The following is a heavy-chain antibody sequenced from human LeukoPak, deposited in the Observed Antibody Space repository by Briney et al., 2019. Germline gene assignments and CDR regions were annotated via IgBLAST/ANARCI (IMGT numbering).Heavy chain of an antibody. CDR2: ISGSGGSK. CDR3: AKDWDWELLIFDY. CDR1: GFTFSSYG. V-gene: IGHV3-23*01. Sequence: GGSLRLSCAASGFTFSSYGMSWVRQAPGKRLEWVSGISGSGGSKYYADSVKGRFTISRDNSKNKLYLQMNSLRAEDTAIYYCAKDWDWELLIFDYWGQGTLVTVSS. J-gene: IGHJ4*02. D-gene: IGHD1-26*01.